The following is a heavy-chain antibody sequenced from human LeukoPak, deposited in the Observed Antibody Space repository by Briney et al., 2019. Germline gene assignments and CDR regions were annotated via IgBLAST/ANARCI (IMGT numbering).Heavy chain of an antibody. CDR2: IYHSGST. D-gene: IGHD2-2*01. CDR1: GGSFSGYY. J-gene: IGHJ4*02. Sequence: PSETLSLTCAVYGGSFSGYYWSWIRQPPGKGLEWIGEIYHSGSTNYNPSLKSRVTISVDKSKNQFSLKLSSVTAADTAVYYCASGPATAPLNWGQGTLVTVSS. CDR3: ASGPATAPLN. V-gene: IGHV4-34*01.